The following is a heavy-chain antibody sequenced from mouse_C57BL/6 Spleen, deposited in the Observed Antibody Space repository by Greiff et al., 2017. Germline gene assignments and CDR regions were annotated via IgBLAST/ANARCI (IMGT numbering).Heavy chain of an antibody. CDR3: ARQAYYFDY. Sequence: DVKLVESGGDLVKPGGSLKLSCAASGFTFSSYGMSWVRQTPDKRLEWVATISSGGSYTCYPDSVKGRFTISRDNAKNTLYLQMSSLKSEDTAMYYCARQAYYFDYWGQGTTLTVSS. V-gene: IGHV5-6*02. CDR2: ISSGGSYT. J-gene: IGHJ2*01. CDR1: GFTFSSYG.